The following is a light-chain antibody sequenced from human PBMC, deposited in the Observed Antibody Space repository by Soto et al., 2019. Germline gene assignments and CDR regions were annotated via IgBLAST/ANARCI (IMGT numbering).Light chain of an antibody. J-gene: IGKJ5*01. CDR1: QDINKF. CDR3: QQYDNYDIT. Sequence: DIQMTQSPSSLSASVGDTVTITCQASQDINKFLNWYQQKPGKAPKLLIYDVSNLETGVPSRFSGSGSETHFTLTINSLQPEDIATYYCQQYDNYDITFGQGTRRDIK. CDR2: DVS. V-gene: IGKV1-33*01.